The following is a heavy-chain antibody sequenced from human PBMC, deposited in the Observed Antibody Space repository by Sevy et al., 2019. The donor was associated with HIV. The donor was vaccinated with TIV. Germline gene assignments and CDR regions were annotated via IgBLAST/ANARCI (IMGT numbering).Heavy chain of an antibody. CDR1: GFTLSYAW. CDR2: IKCRPDGGTT. J-gene: IGHJ6*02. CDR3: STDPIIVLLVTDGMDV. V-gene: IGHV3-15*01. Sequence: GGSLRLSCVASGFTLSYAWMSWVRQAPGKGLEWVGRIKCRPDGGTTDYAAPVKGRFTISRDDSKNTLYLQMNSLKTEDTGVYYCSTDPIIVLLVTDGMDVWGQGSTVTVSS. D-gene: IGHD2-8*01.